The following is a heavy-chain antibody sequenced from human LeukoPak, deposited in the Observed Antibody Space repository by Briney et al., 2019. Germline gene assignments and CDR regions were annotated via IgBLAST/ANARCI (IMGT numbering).Heavy chain of an antibody. CDR1: GFIFSSYG. V-gene: IGHV3-33*01. CDR3: ARDRSYYYYGMDV. CDR2: IWYDGSNK. J-gene: IGHJ6*02. Sequence: PGRSLRLSCAASGFIFSSYGMHWVRQAPGKGLEWVAVIWYDGSNKYYADSVKGRFTISRDNSKNTLYLQMNSLRAEDTAVYYCARDRSYYYYGMDVWGQGTTVTVSS.